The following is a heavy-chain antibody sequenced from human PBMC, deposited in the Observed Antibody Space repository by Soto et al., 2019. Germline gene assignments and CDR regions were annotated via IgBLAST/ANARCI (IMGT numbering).Heavy chain of an antibody. CDR2: ISGTSDMT. CDR1: GFTFSSYP. D-gene: IGHD4-4*01. CDR3: AKYRWGATTVTSIN. V-gene: IGHV3-23*01. J-gene: IGHJ1*01. Sequence: GGSLRLSCVGSGFTFSSYPMNWVRQAPGKGLEWVSAISGTSDMTYYANSVTGRFTISRDNSKNTLYLQVSSLRVEDTAIYYCAKYRWGATTVTSINWGRGTMVTVYS.